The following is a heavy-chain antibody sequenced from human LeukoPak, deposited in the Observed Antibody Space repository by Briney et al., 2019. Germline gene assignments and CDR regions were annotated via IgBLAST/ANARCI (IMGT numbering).Heavy chain of an antibody. J-gene: IGHJ4*02. Sequence: PSETLSLTCTVSGDSISSSYWSWIRQPPGKGLEWMGYIYYSGSTNYNPSLKSRVTISLDTSKNQLSLKLSSVTAADTAVYYCARRKALDDFWSGYPDILDYWGQGTLVTVSS. CDR1: GDSISSSY. D-gene: IGHD3-3*01. CDR3: ARRKALDDFWSGYPDILDY. V-gene: IGHV4-59*08. CDR2: IYYSGST.